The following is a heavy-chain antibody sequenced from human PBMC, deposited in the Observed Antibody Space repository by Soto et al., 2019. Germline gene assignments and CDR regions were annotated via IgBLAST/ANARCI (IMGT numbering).Heavy chain of an antibody. Sequence: QVQLVQSGAEVKKPGSSVKVSCKASGGTFTSYAISWVRQPPGHGHEGMGGIIPIFGTSNYAQKFQGRVTITADESTSTAYMQLSSLRSEDTAVYYCARTSYDSSGYYDYCGQGTLVTVSS. CDR2: IIPIFGTS. D-gene: IGHD3-22*01. CDR3: ARTSYDSSGYYDY. J-gene: IGHJ4*02. CDR1: GGTFTSYA. V-gene: IGHV1-69*01.